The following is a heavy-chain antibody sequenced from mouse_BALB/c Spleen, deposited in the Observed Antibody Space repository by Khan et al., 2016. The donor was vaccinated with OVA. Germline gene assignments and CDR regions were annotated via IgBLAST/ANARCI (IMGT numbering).Heavy chain of an antibody. CDR1: EYTFTSYV. J-gene: IGHJ3*01. Sequence: VQLQQSGPELVKPGASVKMSCKASEYTFTSYVMYWVSQKPGQGLEWIGYINPYNDDTKYNEKFKGKATLTSDKSSSTAYMDLSSLTSEDSAVYYCTRGGYASFAYWGQGTLVTVSA. CDR3: TRGGYASFAY. D-gene: IGHD2-2*01. V-gene: IGHV1S136*01. CDR2: INPYNDDT.